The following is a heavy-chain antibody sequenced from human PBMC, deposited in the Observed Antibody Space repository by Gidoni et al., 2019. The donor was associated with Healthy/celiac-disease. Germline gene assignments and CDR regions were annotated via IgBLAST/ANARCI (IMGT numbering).Heavy chain of an antibody. J-gene: IGHJ2*01. D-gene: IGHD6-19*01. Sequence: QVQLQDSGPGLVKPSGTLSLTCAVSGGSISSSNCLIWVRQPPGKGLECSGEIYHSGSTTYHPSLKSLVTISVDKSKNQFSLKRSAVTAADTAVYYCARWGTWYSSGAGRYFDLWGRGTLVTVSS. V-gene: IGHV4-4*02. CDR2: IYHSGST. CDR1: GGSISSSNC. CDR3: ARWGTWYSSGAGRYFDL.